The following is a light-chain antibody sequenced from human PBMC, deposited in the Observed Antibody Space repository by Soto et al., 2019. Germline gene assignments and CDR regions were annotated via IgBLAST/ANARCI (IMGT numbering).Light chain of an antibody. CDR2: EVS. Sequence: QSALPPPASVSGSPGQSITISCTGTRSGVGAYDFVSWYQQHPDKAPTLMIYEVSNRPSGVSNRFSGSKSVNTATLTISGLQAEDEADYYCSSYTSSSTRVFGTGTKVTVL. CDR1: RSGVGAYDF. V-gene: IGLV2-14*03. CDR3: SSYTSSSTRV. J-gene: IGLJ1*01.